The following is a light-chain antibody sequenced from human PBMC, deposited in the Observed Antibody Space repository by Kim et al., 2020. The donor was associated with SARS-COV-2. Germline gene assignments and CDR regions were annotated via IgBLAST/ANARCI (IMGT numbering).Light chain of an antibody. CDR3: QQYNDWPPGDT. J-gene: IGKJ2*01. CDR1: QSVSSK. V-gene: IGKV3-15*01. Sequence: SPGERATLSCRASQSVSSKLAWYQQKPGRAPRLLIYDASTRATGIPARFSGSGSGTEFTLTISSLQFEDFAVYFCQQYNDWPPGDTFGQGTKLEIK. CDR2: DAS.